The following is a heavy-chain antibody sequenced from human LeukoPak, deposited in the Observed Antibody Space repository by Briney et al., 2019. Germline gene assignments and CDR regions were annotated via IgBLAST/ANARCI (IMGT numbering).Heavy chain of an antibody. CDR2: ISGSGGST. J-gene: IGHJ3*02. CDR3: AKGWQPRVIVVVPAATDAFDI. D-gene: IGHD2-2*01. Sequence: GGSLRLSCAASGFTFSSYAMSWVRQAPGKGLEWVSAISGSGGSTYYADSVKGRFTISRDNSKNTLYLQMNSLRAEDTAVYYCAKGWQPRVIVVVPAATDAFDIWGQGTMDTVSS. CDR1: GFTFSSYA. V-gene: IGHV3-23*01.